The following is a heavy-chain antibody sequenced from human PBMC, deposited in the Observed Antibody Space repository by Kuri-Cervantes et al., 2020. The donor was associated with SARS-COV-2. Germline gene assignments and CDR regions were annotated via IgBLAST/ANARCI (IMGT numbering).Heavy chain of an antibody. CDR1: GGSISSISYY. CDR2: IYYSGST. D-gene: IGHD2-15*01. Sequence: SEILSPTCTVSGGSISSISYYWGWIRQPPGRGLEWIGSIYYSGSTYYNPSLKSRVTISVDTSKNQFSLKLGSVTAADTAVYYCARRVVAWFDPGGQGTLVTVSS. J-gene: IGHJ5*02. CDR3: ARRVVAWFDP. V-gene: IGHV4-39*01.